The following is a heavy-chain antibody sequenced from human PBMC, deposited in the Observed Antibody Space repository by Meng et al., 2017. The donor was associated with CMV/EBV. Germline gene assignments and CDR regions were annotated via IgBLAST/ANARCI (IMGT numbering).Heavy chain of an antibody. CDR3: ARSGYCSSTSCYEGWFDP. CDR1: GFTFSSYE. V-gene: IGHV3-48*03. J-gene: IGHJ5*02. D-gene: IGHD2-2*01. CDR2: ISSSGSTI. Sequence: GESLKISCAASGFTFSSYEMNWVRQAPGKGLEWVSYISSSGSTIYYADSVKGRFTISRDNSKNTLYLQMNSLRAEDTAVYYCARSGYCSSTSCYEGWFDPWGQGTLVTVSS.